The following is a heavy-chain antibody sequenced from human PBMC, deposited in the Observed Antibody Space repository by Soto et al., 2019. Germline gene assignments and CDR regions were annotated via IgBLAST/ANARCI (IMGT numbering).Heavy chain of an antibody. D-gene: IGHD3-22*01. CDR3: ARHYDSSGYYASYFGY. V-gene: IGHV4-30-4*01. CDR1: GGSISSGDYY. Sequence: QVQLQESGPGLVKPSQTLSLTCTVSGGSISSGDYYWSWIRQPPGKGLEWIGYIYYSGSTYYNPFHHTRVTVPVYTSKNPFARKRSSATAAVTAVYYCARHYDSSGYYASYFGYWGQGTPATVSS. CDR2: IYYSGST. J-gene: IGHJ4*02.